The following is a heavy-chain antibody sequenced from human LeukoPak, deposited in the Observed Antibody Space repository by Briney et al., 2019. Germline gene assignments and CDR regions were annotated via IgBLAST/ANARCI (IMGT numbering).Heavy chain of an antibody. Sequence: GGSLRLSCAASGLTFSSYSMNWVRQAPGKGLEWVSSISSSSYIYYADSVKGRFTISRDNAKNSLYLQMNSLRAEDTAVYYCARAETEYYYGSGSYFPGYWGQGTLVTVSS. CDR1: GLTFSSYS. CDR2: ISSSSYI. D-gene: IGHD3-10*01. V-gene: IGHV3-21*01. CDR3: ARAETEYYYGSGSYFPGY. J-gene: IGHJ4*02.